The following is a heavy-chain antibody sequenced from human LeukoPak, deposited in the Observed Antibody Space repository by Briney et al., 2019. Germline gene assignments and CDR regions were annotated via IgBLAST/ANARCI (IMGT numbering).Heavy chain of an antibody. CDR1: GGSFSGYY. Sequence: PSETLSLTCAVYGGSFSGYYWSWIRQAPGKGLEWIGEINHSGSTNYNPSLKSRVTISVDTSKNQFSLKLSSVTAADTAVYYCARAHEPAQYYFDYWGQGTLVTVSS. D-gene: IGHD1-14*01. J-gene: IGHJ4*02. CDR3: ARAHEPAQYYFDY. V-gene: IGHV4-34*01. CDR2: INHSGST.